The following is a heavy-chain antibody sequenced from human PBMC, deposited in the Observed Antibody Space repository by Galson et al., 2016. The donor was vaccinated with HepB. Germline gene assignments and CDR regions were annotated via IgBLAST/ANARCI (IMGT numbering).Heavy chain of an antibody. V-gene: IGHV3-53*01. CDR2: IYSDHTT. D-gene: IGHD6-25*01. CDR3: ARGGSSGAFDI. Sequence: SLRLSCAASGFTVSGNYMTWVRQAPGKGLEWVSVIYSDHTTYYSDSVKGRFTISRDNSKNTLYLHMNSLRAEDTAGYSCARGGSSGAFDIWGHGTMVTVSS. J-gene: IGHJ3*02. CDR1: GFTVSGNY.